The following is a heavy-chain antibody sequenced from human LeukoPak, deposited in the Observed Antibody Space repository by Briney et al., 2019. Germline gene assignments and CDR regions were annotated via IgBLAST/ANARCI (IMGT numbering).Heavy chain of an antibody. V-gene: IGHV3-7*01. CDR1: GFTFNNYW. CDR3: ARVMAASVWRSYGSYYYYYYMDV. J-gene: IGHJ6*03. Sequence: PGGSLRLSCAASGFTFNNYWMGWVRQAPGKGLEWVANIKEDGSEKNYVDSVKGRFTISGDNAKNSLYLQMSSLRAADTAVYYCARVMAASVWRSYGSYYYYYYMDVWGKGTTVTVSS. D-gene: IGHD3-16*01. CDR2: IKEDGSEK.